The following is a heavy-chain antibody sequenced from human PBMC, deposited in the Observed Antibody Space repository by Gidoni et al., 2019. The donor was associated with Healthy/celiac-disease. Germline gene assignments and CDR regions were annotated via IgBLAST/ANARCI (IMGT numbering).Heavy chain of an antibody. CDR2: IIPIFGTA. J-gene: IGHJ1*01. CDR1: GGTFSSYA. D-gene: IGHD1-26*01. Sequence: QVQLVQSGAEVKKPGSSVKVSCKASGGTFSSYAISWVRQAPGQGLEWMGGIIPIFGTANYAQKFQGRVTITADESTSTAYMELSSLRSEDTAVYYCARVLYSGSYYRAEYFQHWGQGTLVTVSS. CDR3: ARVLYSGSYYRAEYFQH. V-gene: IGHV1-69*01.